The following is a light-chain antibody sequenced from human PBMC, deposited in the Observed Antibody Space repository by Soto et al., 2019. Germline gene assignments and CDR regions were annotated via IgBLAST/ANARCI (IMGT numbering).Light chain of an antibody. CDR1: QSVITW. Sequence: IQMTQSPSTVSASVGDRVTITCRASQSVITWLVWYQQKPGKAPKLLMHKASSLESGVPSRFSGSGSGTEFTLTISSLQPDDFATYSCQQYDNLPYTFGQGTKLEIK. CDR3: QQYDNLPYT. J-gene: IGKJ2*01. V-gene: IGKV1-5*03. CDR2: KAS.